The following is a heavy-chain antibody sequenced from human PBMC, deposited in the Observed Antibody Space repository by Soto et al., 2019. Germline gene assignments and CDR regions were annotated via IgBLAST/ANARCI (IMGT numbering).Heavy chain of an antibody. CDR2: ISAYYGST. CDR1: GYSFTDYG. D-gene: IGHD1-7*01. J-gene: IGHJ1*01. V-gene: IGHV1-18*01. CDR3: VRESRTGPTLYFQY. Sequence: QVQVVQSGTEVKKPGASVKVSCKTSGYSFTDYGLSWVRQAPGQGLEWVGWISAYYGSTTYAQNLRGRVTMTRDTSTRTAYMELRGLRYDDTAVYYCVRESRTGPTLYFQYWGQGTLVTVSS.